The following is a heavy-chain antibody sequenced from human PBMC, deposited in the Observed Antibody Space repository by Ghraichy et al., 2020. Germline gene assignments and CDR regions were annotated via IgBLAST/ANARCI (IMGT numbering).Heavy chain of an antibody. CDR3: ARDFSPSYYFDSSSYYVDAFDL. CDR1: GFTFSKYW. CDR2: INKNGGDK. V-gene: IGHV3-7*01. J-gene: IGHJ3*01. D-gene: IGHD3-22*01. Sequence: GGSLRLSCAASGFTFSKYWMTWVRQAPGKGLEWVANINKNGGDKSYVDSVKGRFTISRDNAKNSLLLQMNSLRAEDTAVYYCARDFSPSYYFDSSSYYVDAFDLWGQETVFTFSS.